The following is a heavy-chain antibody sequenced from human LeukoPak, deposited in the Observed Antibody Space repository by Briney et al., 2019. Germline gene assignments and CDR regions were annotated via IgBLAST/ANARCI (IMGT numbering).Heavy chain of an antibody. Sequence: GGSLRLSCAAPGFTFSNYGIHWVRQAPGKGLEWVAVVWSDAKNKYYADSVKGRFTLSRDNFKTMVYLQMSSLRAEDTAIYYCTRATTNYFDYWGQGTLVTVSS. D-gene: IGHD1-26*01. V-gene: IGHV3-33*01. CDR2: VWSDAKNK. CDR1: GFTFSNYG. CDR3: TRATTNYFDY. J-gene: IGHJ4*02.